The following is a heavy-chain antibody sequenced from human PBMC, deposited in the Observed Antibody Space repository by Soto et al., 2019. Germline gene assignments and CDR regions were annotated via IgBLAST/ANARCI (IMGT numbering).Heavy chain of an antibody. CDR3: ARDPGGNVPAAIYWFDP. J-gene: IGHJ5*02. V-gene: IGHV3-21*01. CDR1: GFTFSSYS. Sequence: GGSVRLSCAASGFTFSSYSMNWVRQAPGKGLEWVSSISSSSSYIYYADSVKGRFTISRDNAKNSLYLQMNSLRAEDTAVYYCARDPGGNVPAAIYWFDPWGQGTLVTVSS. CDR2: ISSSSSYI. D-gene: IGHD2-2*02.